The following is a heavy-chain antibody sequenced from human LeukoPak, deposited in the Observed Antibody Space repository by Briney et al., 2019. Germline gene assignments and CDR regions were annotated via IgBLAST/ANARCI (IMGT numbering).Heavy chain of an antibody. Sequence: PGGSLRLSCGASGFTFSSYSMNWVRQAPGKGLEWLSYISSSSSTIYSADSVKGRFTISRDNAKNFLYLQMNSLRAEDTAVYYCARTYYDILTGYNPYFDYWGQGILVTVSS. J-gene: IGHJ4*02. CDR3: ARTYYDILTGYNPYFDY. CDR2: ISSSSSTI. V-gene: IGHV3-48*04. CDR1: GFTFSSYS. D-gene: IGHD3-9*01.